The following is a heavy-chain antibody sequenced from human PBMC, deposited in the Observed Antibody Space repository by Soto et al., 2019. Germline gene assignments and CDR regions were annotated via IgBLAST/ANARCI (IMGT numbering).Heavy chain of an antibody. CDR3: ARDPPHCSGGSCYSVRYFDY. J-gene: IGHJ4*02. CDR2: VIPIFGTA. V-gene: IGHV1-69*01. D-gene: IGHD2-15*01. CDR1: GGTFSSYA. Sequence: QVQLVQSGAEVKKPGSSVKVSCKASGGTFSSYAISWVRQAPGQGLEWMGGVIPIFGTANYAQKLQGRVTITADESTSTAYMELSSLRSEDTAVYYCARDPPHCSGGSCYSVRYFDYWGQGTLVTVSS.